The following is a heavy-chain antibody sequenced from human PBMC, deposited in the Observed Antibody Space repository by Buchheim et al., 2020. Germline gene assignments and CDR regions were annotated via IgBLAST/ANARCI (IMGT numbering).Heavy chain of an antibody. CDR1: GFTFSSYE. CDR3: ARPLHYDSSGYLFDY. D-gene: IGHD3-22*01. CDR2: ISSSGSTI. V-gene: IGHV3-48*03. J-gene: IGHJ4*02. Sequence: EVQLVESGGGLVQPGGSLRLSCAASGFTFSSYEMNWVRQAPGKGLEWVSYISSSGSTIYYADSVKGRFSISRDNAKNSLYLQMNSLRAEDTAVYYCARPLHYDSSGYLFDYWGQGTL.